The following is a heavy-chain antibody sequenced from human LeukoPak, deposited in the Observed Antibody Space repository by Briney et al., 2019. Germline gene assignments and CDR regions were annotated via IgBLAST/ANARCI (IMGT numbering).Heavy chain of an antibody. CDR3: ARGQYADYYGMDV. J-gene: IGHJ6*02. Sequence: SETLSLTCTVSGGSISSYYWSWIRQPPGKGLEWIGEINHSGSTNYNPSLKSRVTISVDTSKNQFSLKLSSVTAADTAVYYCARGQYADYYGMDVWGQGTTVTVSS. CDR2: INHSGST. D-gene: IGHD2-2*01. V-gene: IGHV4-34*01. CDR1: GGSISSYY.